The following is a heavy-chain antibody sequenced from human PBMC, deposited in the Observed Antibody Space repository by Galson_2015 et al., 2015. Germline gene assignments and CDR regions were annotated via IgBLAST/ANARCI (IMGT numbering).Heavy chain of an antibody. J-gene: IGHJ6*03. CDR2: ITSSSTYI. Sequence: SLRLSCAASGFTFSSYSMIWVRQAPGKGLEWVSSITSSSTYIYYADSVTGRFTISRDNAKDSLFLQMNDLRDEDTAVYYCARAGGDFYYYMDVWGKGTTVTVSS. CDR3: ARAGGDFYYYMDV. CDR1: GFTFSSYS. V-gene: IGHV3-21*01.